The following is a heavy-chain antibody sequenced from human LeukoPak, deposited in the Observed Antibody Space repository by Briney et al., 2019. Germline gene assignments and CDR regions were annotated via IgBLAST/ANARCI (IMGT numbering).Heavy chain of an antibody. CDR1: GFTFSSYW. J-gene: IGHJ6*04. D-gene: IGHD3-10*02. CDR2: IKQDGSEK. Sequence: GGSLRLSCAASGFTFSSYWMSWVRQAPGKGLEWVANIKQDGSEKYYVDSVKGRFTISRDSAKNSLYLQMNSLRAEDTAVYYCAELGITMIGGVWGKGTTVTISS. CDR3: AELGITMIGGV. V-gene: IGHV3-7*01.